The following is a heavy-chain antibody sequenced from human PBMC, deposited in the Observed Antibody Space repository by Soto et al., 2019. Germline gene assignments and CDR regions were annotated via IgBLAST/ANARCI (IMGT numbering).Heavy chain of an antibody. V-gene: IGHV1-18*01. CDR1: GYSFTSHG. J-gene: IGHJ6*03. CDR2: ISASNGDT. Sequence: QVQLVQSGAEVKKPGASVKVSCKASGYSFTSHGISWVRQAPGQGLEWMAWISASNGDTNYAQKFQGRVTVTTDTSTSTGYMERRSVRSDDPAQYYCARMVRGSNIDYYHYMDEWCKGTTFTGSS. CDR3: ARMVRGSNIDYYHYMDE. D-gene: IGHD3-10*01.